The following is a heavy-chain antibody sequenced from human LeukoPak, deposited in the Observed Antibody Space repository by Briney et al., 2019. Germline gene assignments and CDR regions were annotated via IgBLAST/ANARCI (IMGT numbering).Heavy chain of an antibody. D-gene: IGHD4/OR15-4a*01. V-gene: IGHV4-59*08. CDR1: GGSISSYY. CDR3: ARLGAHGMDV. J-gene: IGHJ6*02. Sequence: PSETLSLTCTVSGGSISSYYWSWIRQPLGKGLEWIGYIYYSGSTNYNPSLKSRVTISVDTSKNQFSLKLSSVTAADTAVYYCARLGAHGMDVWGQGTTVTVSS. CDR2: IYYSGST.